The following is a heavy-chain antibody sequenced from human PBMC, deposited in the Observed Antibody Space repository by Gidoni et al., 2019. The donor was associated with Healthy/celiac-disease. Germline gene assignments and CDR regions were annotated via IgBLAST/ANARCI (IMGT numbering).Heavy chain of an antibody. V-gene: IGHV5-51*01. Sequence: VPLVPSGAEGKQPGESLKISCKVSRYIFPSDWIGWVRQMPGKGLEWMGTIYPGDSDTRYSTSYQGHVTISADKSISTAYLQWSSLKAADTAMYYCARLIAASTQNWYFDLWGRGTLVTVSS. J-gene: IGHJ2*01. CDR1: RYIFPSDW. D-gene: IGHD6-25*01. CDR3: ARLIAASTQNWYFDL. CDR2: IYPGDSDT.